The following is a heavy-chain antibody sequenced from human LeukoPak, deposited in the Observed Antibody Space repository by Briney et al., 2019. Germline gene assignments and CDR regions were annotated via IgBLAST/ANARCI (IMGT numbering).Heavy chain of an antibody. CDR3: SAMLRS. V-gene: IGHV3-48*03. D-gene: IGHD5-18*01. J-gene: IGHJ4*02. Sequence: PGGSLRLSCAASGFTFSNYEMNWVRQAPGKGLEWVSYITSSGATIYYADSVKGRFTISRDNAKNSLHLQMTSLRAEDTAVYYCSAMLRSWGQGTLVIVSS. CDR2: ITSSGATI. CDR1: GFTFSNYE.